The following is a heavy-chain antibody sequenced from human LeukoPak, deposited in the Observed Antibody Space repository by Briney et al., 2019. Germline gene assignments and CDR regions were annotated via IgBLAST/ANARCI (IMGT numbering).Heavy chain of an antibody. V-gene: IGHV4-34*01. CDR3: ARGQRRWLQLLFDY. J-gene: IGHJ4*02. CDR2: INHSGST. CDR1: GGSFSGYY. Sequence: SETLSLTCAVYGGSFSGYYWSWIRQPPGKGLEWIGGINHSGSTNYNPSLKSRVTISVDTSKNQFSLKLSSVTAADTAVYYCARGQRRWLQLLFDYWGQGTLVTVSS. D-gene: IGHD5-24*01.